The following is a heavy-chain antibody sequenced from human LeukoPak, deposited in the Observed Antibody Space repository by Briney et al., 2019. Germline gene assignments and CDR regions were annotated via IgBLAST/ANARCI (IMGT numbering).Heavy chain of an antibody. CDR3: ARASLYDNWFDP. CDR1: GYTLTELS. D-gene: IGHD3-10*01. CDR2: FDPEDGET. V-gene: IGHV1-24*01. J-gene: IGHJ5*02. Sequence: ASVKVSCKVSGYTLTELSMHWVRQAPGKGLEWMGGFDPEDGETIYAQKFQGRVTMTEDTSTDTAYMELSSLRSEDTAVYYYARASLYDNWFDPWGQGTLVTVSS.